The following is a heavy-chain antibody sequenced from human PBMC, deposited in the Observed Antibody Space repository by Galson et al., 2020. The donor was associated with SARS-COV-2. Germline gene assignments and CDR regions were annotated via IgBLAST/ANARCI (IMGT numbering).Heavy chain of an antibody. CDR3: ARLAGYSSGWFDYYYYGMDV. D-gene: IGHD6-19*01. CDR2: IYYSGST. J-gene: IGHJ6*02. CDR1: GGSISSYY. Sequence: ETSETRSLTCTVSGGSISSYYWSWIRQPPGKGLAWIGYIYYSGSTNYNPSLKSRVTISVDTSKNQFSLKLSSVTAADTAVYYCARLAGYSSGWFDYYYYGMDVWGQGTTVTVSS. V-gene: IGHV4-59*08.